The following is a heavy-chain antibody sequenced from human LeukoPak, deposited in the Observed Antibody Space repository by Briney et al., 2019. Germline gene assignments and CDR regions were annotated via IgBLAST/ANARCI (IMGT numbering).Heavy chain of an antibody. V-gene: IGHV3-11*04. CDR2: ISSSSSTI. CDR1: GFTFGDYY. Sequence: PGGSLRLSCAASGFTFGDYYMSWIRQAPGKGLEWVSYISSSSSTIYYADSVKGRFTISRDNAKNSLYLQMNSLRAEDTAVYYCARDSTSGRYRGDFDYWGQGTLVTVSS. D-gene: IGHD1-26*01. CDR3: ARDSTSGRYRGDFDY. J-gene: IGHJ4*02.